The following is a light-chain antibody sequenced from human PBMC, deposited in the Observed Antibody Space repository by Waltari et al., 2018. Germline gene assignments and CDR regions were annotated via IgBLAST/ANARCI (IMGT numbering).Light chain of an antibody. CDR1: RSDVAFYSH. CDR2: DAS. CDR3: CSYAGRSVV. Sequence: QSALTQPRSVSGSPGHSATISCTGNRSDVAFYSHVSWYQQSPGKGPKLIIYDASQRSSEVPDRFTASYFGNTASLTISGLQPDDEAVYFCCSYAGRSVVFGGGTKLTVV. V-gene: IGLV2-11*01. J-gene: IGLJ2*01.